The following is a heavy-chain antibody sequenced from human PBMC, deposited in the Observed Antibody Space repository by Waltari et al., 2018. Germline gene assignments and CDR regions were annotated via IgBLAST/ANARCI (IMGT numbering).Heavy chain of an antibody. V-gene: IGHV3-30*18. D-gene: IGHD5-18*01. Sequence: QVQLVESGGGVVQPGRSLRLSCAASGFTLRNYGMHWVRQAPGKGLEWVAVISYDGTIKYYVYSGKGRFTISRDNSENTLYLQMNSLRADDTAVYYCAKGLDTDMIKMGDHWGQGTLVTVSS. CDR3: AKGLDTDMIKMGDH. CDR1: GFTLRNYG. J-gene: IGHJ4*02. CDR2: ISYDGTIK.